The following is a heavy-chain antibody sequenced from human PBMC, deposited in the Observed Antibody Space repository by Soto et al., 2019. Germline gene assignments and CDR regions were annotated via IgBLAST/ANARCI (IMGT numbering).Heavy chain of an antibody. J-gene: IGHJ4*02. CDR1: GFTFSNYE. D-gene: IGHD3-22*01. V-gene: IGHV3-48*03. CDR3: ARGTPYDSSGYYYGAHDY. CDR2: ISSSSSYI. Sequence: EVQLVESGGDLVQPGGSLRLSCAASGFTFSNYEMNWVRQAPGKGLEWVSYISSSSSYIYYADSVKGRFTISRDNAKNSLYLQMNSLRAEDTAVYYCARGTPYDSSGYYYGAHDYWGQGTLVTVSS.